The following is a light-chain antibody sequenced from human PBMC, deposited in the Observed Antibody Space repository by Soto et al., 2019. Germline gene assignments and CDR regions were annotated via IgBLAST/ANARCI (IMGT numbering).Light chain of an antibody. CDR3: SSFAGNNNCV. J-gene: IGLJ1*01. CDR1: SSDVGGYNY. CDR2: EVS. Sequence: QAVLAQPRSASGSPGQSVTISCTGTSSDVGGYNYVSWYQQHPGKAPKLMIYEVSKRPSGVPDRFSGSKSGNTASLTVSGLQAEDEADYYCSSFAGNNNCVFGPGTKVTXL. V-gene: IGLV2-8*01.